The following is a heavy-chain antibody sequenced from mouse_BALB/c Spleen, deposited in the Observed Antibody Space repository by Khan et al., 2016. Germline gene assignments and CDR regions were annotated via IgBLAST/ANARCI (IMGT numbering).Heavy chain of an antibody. J-gene: IGHJ3*01. CDR1: GYSFTNYG. D-gene: IGHD2-4*01. CDR3: ARCGYDYAWFAY. V-gene: IGHV9-3*02. CDR2: IDTNTGEP. Sequence: QIQLVQSGPELKKPGETVKISCKASGYSFTNYGMNWVKQAPGKGLKWMGWIDTNTGEPTYAEEFKGRFAFSLETSAITAYLQINSLKNDDTATYFCARCGYDYAWFAYWGQGTLVTVSA.